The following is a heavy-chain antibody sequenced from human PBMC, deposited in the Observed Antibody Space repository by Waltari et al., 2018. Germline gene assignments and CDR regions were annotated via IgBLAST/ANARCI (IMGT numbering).Heavy chain of an antibody. CDR2: IYPGDSDT. V-gene: IGHV5-51*01. Sequence: EVRLVKSGPEGKKPGKSRKTPGRVSGYSLTSYWNGGCRRMPGKGLEWMGIIYPGDSDTRYSPSFQGQVTISADKSISTAYLQWSSLKASDTAMYYCARGSSRVDYGEFDYWGQGTLVTVSS. CDR1: GYSLTSYW. J-gene: IGHJ4*02. D-gene: IGHD4-17*01. CDR3: ARGSSRVDYGEFDY.